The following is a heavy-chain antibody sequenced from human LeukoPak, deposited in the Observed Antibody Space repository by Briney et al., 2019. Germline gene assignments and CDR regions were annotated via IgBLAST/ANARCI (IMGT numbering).Heavy chain of an antibody. J-gene: IGHJ4*02. V-gene: IGHV3-7*03. Sequence: QPGGSLRLSCAASGFTFNSYSLNWVRQAPGKGLEWVANIKLDGSEKDYVDSVKGRFTISRDNTKNSLYLQTNSLRAEDTAVFYCARDQYDTWSRRGNFDSWGQGTLVIVSS. D-gene: IGHD3-3*01. CDR1: GFTFNSYS. CDR2: IKLDGSEK. CDR3: ARDQYDTWSRRGNFDS.